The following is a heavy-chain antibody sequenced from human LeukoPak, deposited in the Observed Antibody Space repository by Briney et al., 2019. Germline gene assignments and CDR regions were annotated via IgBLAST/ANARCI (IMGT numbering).Heavy chain of an antibody. J-gene: IGHJ4*02. V-gene: IGHV1-46*01. CDR2: INPTGGST. CDR3: ARDHYHKIHSVMVTAPDY. CDR1: EYTFTSYY. Sequence: ASVKVSCKASEYTFTSYYMHWVRQAPGQGLEWMGIINPTGGSTSYAQKFQGRVTMTRDTSTSTVYMELSSLRSEDTAVYYCARDHYHKIHSVMVTAPDYWGQGTLVIVSS. D-gene: IGHD2-21*02.